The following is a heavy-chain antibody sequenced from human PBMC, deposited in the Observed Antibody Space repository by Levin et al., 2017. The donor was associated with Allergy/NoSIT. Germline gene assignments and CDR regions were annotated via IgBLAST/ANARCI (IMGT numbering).Heavy chain of an antibody. CDR1: GYIFTSYG. V-gene: IGHV1-18*01. Sequence: EASVKVSCKASGYIFTSYGVTWVRQAPGQGLEWMGWISASSGNTNYAQKLQGRVTMTTDTSTRTAYMELRSLRSDDTAVYYCARGGMSDMDVWGQGTTVTVS. J-gene: IGHJ6*02. CDR2: ISASSGNT. CDR3: ARGGMSDMDV. D-gene: IGHD2-21*02.